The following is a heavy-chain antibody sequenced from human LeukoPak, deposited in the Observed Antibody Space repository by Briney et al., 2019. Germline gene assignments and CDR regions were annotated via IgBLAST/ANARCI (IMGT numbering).Heavy chain of an antibody. D-gene: IGHD3-16*02. CDR1: GFTFSSYA. V-gene: IGHV3-23*01. CDR2: ISGSGGTT. CDR3: ARSLSSRFSGPRRPYYFDS. Sequence: GGSLRLSCAASGFTFSSYAMSWVRQAPGKGLEWVSVISGSGGTTYYADSVKGRFTISRDNSKNTLYLQMNSLRAEDTAVYYCARSLSSRFSGPRRPYYFDSWGQGTLVTVSS. J-gene: IGHJ4*02.